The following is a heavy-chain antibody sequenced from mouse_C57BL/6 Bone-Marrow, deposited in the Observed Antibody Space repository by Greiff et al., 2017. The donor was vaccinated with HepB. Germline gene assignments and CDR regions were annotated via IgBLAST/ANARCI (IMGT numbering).Heavy chain of an antibody. CDR2: IDPNSGGT. J-gene: IGHJ2*01. V-gene: IGHV1-72*01. D-gene: IGHD1-1*01. Sequence: VQLQQSGAELVKPGASVKLSCKASGYTFTSYWMHWVKQRPGRGLEWIGRIDPNSGGTKYNEKFKSKATLTVNKPSSTAYMQHSSLTSEDSAVYYCARVTTVVAPFDYWGQGTTLTVTS. CDR1: GYTFTSYW. CDR3: ARVTTVVAPFDY.